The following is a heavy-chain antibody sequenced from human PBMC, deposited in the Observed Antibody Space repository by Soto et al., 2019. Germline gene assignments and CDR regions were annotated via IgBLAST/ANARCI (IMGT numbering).Heavy chain of an antibody. V-gene: IGHV4-4*02. CDR1: GVSLTSGNW. J-gene: IGHJ4*02. D-gene: IGHD3-10*01. CDR3: ARPVDDTRLNYMYLVF. Sequence: SETLSLTCAVSGVSLTSGNWWTWVRQSPQRGLEYIGEIFHDGTANYYPSFERRVAMSVDTSRNQFSLKLTSVTAADTAVYFCARPVDDTRLNYMYLVFWGPGTLVAVSS. CDR2: IFHDGTA.